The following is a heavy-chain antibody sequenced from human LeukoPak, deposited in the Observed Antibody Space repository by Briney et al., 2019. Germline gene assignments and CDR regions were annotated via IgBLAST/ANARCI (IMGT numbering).Heavy chain of an antibody. J-gene: IGHJ4*02. CDR3: ARLRRTGDSGGFYYYYDY. V-gene: IGHV3-21*01. D-gene: IGHD3-22*01. CDR2: INTVAAYI. CDR1: GFTFTSFS. Sequence: KPGGSLRLSCAASGFTFTSFSFKWPRHAPGEGVEWVSSINTVAAYIYYADSVRGRFTISRDNAKNAVYLQMDSLRAEDTGVYYCARLRRTGDSGGFYYYYDYWGQGTLVTVSS.